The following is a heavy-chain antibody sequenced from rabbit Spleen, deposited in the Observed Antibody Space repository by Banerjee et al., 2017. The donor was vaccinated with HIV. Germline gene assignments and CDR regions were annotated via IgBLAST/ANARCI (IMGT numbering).Heavy chain of an antibody. CDR2: IDTGSSGFT. D-gene: IGHD1-1*01. CDR1: GVSFSSSSY. J-gene: IGHJ6*01. V-gene: IGHV1S45*01. Sequence: QQQLEESGGGLVKPGGTLTLTCTASGVSFSSSSYMCWVRQASGKGLEWFACIDTGSSGFTYFATWAKGRFTCSKTSSTTVTLQMTRLTAADTATYFCARDTSSSFSSYGMDLWGPGTLVTVS. CDR3: ARDTSSSFSSYGMDL.